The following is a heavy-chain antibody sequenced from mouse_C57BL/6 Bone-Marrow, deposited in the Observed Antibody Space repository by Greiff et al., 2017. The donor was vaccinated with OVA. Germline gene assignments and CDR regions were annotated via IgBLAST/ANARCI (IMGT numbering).Heavy chain of an antibody. V-gene: IGHV3-1*01. D-gene: IGHD2-4*01. J-gene: IGHJ3*01. CDR1: GYSITSGYD. CDR2: ISYSGST. Sequence: EVQRVESGPGMVKPSQSLSLTCTVTGYSITSGYDWHWIRHFPGNKLEWMGYISYSGSTNYNPSLKSRISITHDTSKNHFFLKLNSVTTEDTATYYCARDDDYPFAYWGQGTLVTVSA. CDR3: ARDDDYPFAY.